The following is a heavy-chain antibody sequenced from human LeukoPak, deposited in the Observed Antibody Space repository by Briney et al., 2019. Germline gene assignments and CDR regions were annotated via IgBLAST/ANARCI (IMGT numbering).Heavy chain of an antibody. CDR1: GFTFSSYA. Sequence: GGSLRLSCAASGFTFSSYAMSWVRQAPGKGLEWVSAISGSGGSTYYADSVKGRFTISRDNSKNTLYLRMNSLGAEDTAVYYCAREGSYVLSNWFDPWGQGTLVTVSS. V-gene: IGHV3-23*01. CDR2: ISGSGGST. D-gene: IGHD3-16*01. J-gene: IGHJ5*02. CDR3: AREGSYVLSNWFDP.